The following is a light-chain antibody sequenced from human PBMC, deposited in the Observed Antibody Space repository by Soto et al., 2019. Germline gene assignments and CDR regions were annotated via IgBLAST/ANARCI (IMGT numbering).Light chain of an antibody. J-gene: IGLJ1*01. CDR3: SSYTSRRTQV. Sequence: HSALTQPASVSGSPGQSITISCTGTSSDVGGYKYVSWFQQYPGKAPKLLISEVSHRPSGVSIRFSGSKSGNTASLTISGLQAEDEADYYCSSYTSRRTQVLGSGTKLTVL. CDR1: SSDVGGYKY. V-gene: IGLV2-14*01. CDR2: EVS.